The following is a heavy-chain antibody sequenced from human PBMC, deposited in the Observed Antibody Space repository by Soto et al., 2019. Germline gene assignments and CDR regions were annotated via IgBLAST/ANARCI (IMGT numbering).Heavy chain of an antibody. J-gene: IGHJ4*02. CDR3: ARDFAYFDS. Sequence: TSETLSLTCTVSGGSFNSGSYSWSWIRQPPGKGLEWIGYVYHTGRTSYNPSLKSRVSISMDTSKNQFSLNLDSVTAADTAVYFCARDFAYFDSWGQGTLVTVSS. V-gene: IGHV4-61*01. CDR1: GGSFNSGSYS. CDR2: VYHTGRT. D-gene: IGHD3-3*01.